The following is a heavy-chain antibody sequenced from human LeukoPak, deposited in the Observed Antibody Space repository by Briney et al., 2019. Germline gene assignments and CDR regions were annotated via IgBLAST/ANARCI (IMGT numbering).Heavy chain of an antibody. CDR2: INHSGST. J-gene: IGHJ4*02. CDR1: GATFSAYY. Sequence: SETLSLTCGVYGATFSAYYWTWIRQPPGKGLEWIGEINHSGSTSYNPSLSSRVTISGDKSKHQFSLRLTSMTAADTGVYYCAIADYDISTGFQKMLDYWGQGSLVVVSS. CDR3: AIADYDISTGFQKMLDY. D-gene: IGHD3-9*01. V-gene: IGHV4-34*08.